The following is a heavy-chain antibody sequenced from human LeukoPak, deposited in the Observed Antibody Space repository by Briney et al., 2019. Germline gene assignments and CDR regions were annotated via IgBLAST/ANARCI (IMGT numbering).Heavy chain of an antibody. D-gene: IGHD4-17*01. CDR2: ISSSSTYT. V-gene: IGHV3-11*06. CDR1: GFTFSDYY. CDR3: ARYRSYGDRDY. Sequence: PGGSLRLSCAASGFTFSDYYMSWIRQAPGKGLEWVSYISSSSTYTNYADSVKGRFTISRDNAKNSLYLQMNSLRAEDTAVYYCARYRSYGDRDYWGQGTLVTVSS. J-gene: IGHJ4*02.